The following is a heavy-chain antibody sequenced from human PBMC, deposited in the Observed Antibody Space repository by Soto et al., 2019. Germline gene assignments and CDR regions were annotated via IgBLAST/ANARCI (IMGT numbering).Heavy chain of an antibody. V-gene: IGHV5-10-1*01. Sequence: GXSPKISCKGSGYSFTSYWMSWVRQMPGKGLEWMGRIXPRDYXTNYSQHFQGXXTISAAKXXSTDYMELSSLTCQDTGIYYCARSSNSGRGVDVWGQGTTVTVSS. J-gene: IGHJ6*01. CDR3: ARSSNSGRGVDV. CDR1: GYSFTSYW. D-gene: IGHD6-25*01. CDR2: IXPRDYXT.